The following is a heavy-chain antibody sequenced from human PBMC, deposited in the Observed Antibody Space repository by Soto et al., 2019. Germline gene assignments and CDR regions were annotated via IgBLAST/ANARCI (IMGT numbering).Heavy chain of an antibody. V-gene: IGHV3-48*03. D-gene: IGHD6-6*01. CDR2: ISSSGSTI. CDR3: ARGTSSSSLHYNWFDP. J-gene: IGHJ5*02. Sequence: PGGSLRLSCAASGFTFSSYEMNWVRQAPGKGLEWVSYISSSGSTIYYADSVKGRFTISRDNAKNSLYLQMNSLRAEDTAVYYCARGTSSSSLHYNWFDPWGQGTLVTVSS. CDR1: GFTFSSYE.